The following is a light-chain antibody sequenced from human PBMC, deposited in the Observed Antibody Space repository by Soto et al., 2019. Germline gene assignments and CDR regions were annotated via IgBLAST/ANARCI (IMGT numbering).Light chain of an antibody. J-gene: IGLJ1*01. CDR1: SSNIGAGYD. Sequence: QSVLTQPPSVSGAPGQRVTISCTGSSSNIGAGYDVHWYQQLPGTAPKLLIYGNSNRPSGVPDRFSGSKSGTSASLAITGLQAEDEDDYYCCSYAGSYTWVFGSGTKAPS. V-gene: IGLV1-40*01. CDR3: CSYAGSYTWV. CDR2: GNS.